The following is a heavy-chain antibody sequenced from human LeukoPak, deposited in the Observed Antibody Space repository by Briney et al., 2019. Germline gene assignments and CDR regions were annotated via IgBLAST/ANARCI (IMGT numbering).Heavy chain of an antibody. V-gene: IGHV4-34*01. J-gene: IGHJ6*02. CDR2: INHSGST. D-gene: IGHD3-3*01. Sequence: SETLSLTCAVYGGSISGYYWSWIRQPPGKGLEWIGEINHSGSTNYNPSLKSRVTISVDTSKNQFSLKLSSVTAADTAVYYCALFGVAIYGMDVWGQGTTVTVSS. CDR1: GGSISGYY. CDR3: ALFGVAIYGMDV.